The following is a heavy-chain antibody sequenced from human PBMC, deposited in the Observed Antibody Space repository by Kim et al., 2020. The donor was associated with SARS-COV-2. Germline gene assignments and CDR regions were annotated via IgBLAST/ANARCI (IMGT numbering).Heavy chain of an antibody. CDR1: GFTFSSYA. V-gene: IGHV3-23*01. CDR2: ISGSGGST. D-gene: IGHD3-22*01. Sequence: LSLTCAASGFTFSSYAMSWVRQAPGKGLEWVSAISGSGGSTYYADSVKGRFTISRDNSKNTLYLQMNSLRAEDTAVYYCEARITMIVVVINSDAFDIWGQGTMVTVSS. CDR3: EARITMIVVVINSDAFDI. J-gene: IGHJ3*02.